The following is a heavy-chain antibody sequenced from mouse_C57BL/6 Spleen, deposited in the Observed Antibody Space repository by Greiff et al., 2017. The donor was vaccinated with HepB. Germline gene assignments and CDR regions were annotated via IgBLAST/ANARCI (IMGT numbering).Heavy chain of an antibody. J-gene: IGHJ2*01. D-gene: IGHD1-1*01. Sequence: EVQLVESGGGLVKPGGSLKLSCAASGFTFSDYGMHWVRQAPEKGLEWVAYISSGSSTIYYADTVKGRSTISRDNAKNTLFLQMTSLRSEDTAMYYCARPGCYYGSSLVDLYYFDYWGQGTTLTVSS. V-gene: IGHV5-17*01. CDR3: ARPGCYYGSSLVDLYYFDY. CDR1: GFTFSDYG. CDR2: ISSGSSTI.